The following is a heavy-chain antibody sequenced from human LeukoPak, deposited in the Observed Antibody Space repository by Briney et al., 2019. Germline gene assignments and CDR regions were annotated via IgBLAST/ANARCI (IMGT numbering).Heavy chain of an antibody. J-gene: IGHJ4*02. CDR2: INGSGGRT. CDR3: AKGLSGYSYGVFDY. D-gene: IGHD5-18*01. CDR1: GFTFSNYA. Sequence: GGSLRLSCGASGFTFSNYAISWVRQAPGKGLEWVSTINGSGGRTYYADSVKGRFTISRDNSKNTLYLQMNSLRAEDTAVYYCAKGLSGYSYGVFDYWGQGTLVTVSS. V-gene: IGHV3-23*01.